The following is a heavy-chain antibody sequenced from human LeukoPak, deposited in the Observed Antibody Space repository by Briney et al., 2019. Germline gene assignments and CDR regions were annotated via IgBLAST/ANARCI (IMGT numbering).Heavy chain of an antibody. V-gene: IGHV3-23*01. J-gene: IGHJ4*02. CDR3: AKDFTLTADIVVVPAAVDY. CDR2: ISGSGGST. D-gene: IGHD2-2*01. CDR1: GFIFSSYA. Sequence: GGSLRLSCAASGFIFSSYAMSWVRQAPGKGLEWVSAISGSGGSTYYADSVKGRFTISRDNSKNTLYLQMNSLRAEDTAVYYCAKDFTLTADIVVVPAAVDYWGQGTLVTVSS.